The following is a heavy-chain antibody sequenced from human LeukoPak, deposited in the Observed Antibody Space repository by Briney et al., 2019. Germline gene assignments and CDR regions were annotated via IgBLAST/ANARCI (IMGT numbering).Heavy chain of an antibody. CDR1: GFSLSTSGVG. CDR2: IYWDDDK. Sequence: VSGPTLVKPTQTLTLTCTFSGFSLSTSGVGVGWIRQPPGKALERLAPIYWDDDKRYSPSPKSRLTITKDTSKNQVVLTMTNMDHVDTATYYCAHGNSSEWELPRLDYWGQGTLVTVSS. CDR3: AHGNSSEWELPRLDY. D-gene: IGHD1-26*01. V-gene: IGHV2-5*02. J-gene: IGHJ4*02.